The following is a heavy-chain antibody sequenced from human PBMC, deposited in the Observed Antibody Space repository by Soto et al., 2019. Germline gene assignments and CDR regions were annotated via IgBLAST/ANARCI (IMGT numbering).Heavy chain of an antibody. V-gene: IGHV4-39*01. D-gene: IGHD3-22*01. CDR3: ARRGITMIVVVTPSAY. CDR1: GGSISSSSYY. J-gene: IGHJ4*02. CDR2: IYYSGST. Sequence: PSETLSLTCTVSGGSISSSSYYWGWIRQPPGKGLEWIGSIYYSGSTYYNPSLKSRVTISVDTSKNQFSLKLSSVTAADTAVYYCARRGITMIVVVTPSAYWGQGTLVTVSS.